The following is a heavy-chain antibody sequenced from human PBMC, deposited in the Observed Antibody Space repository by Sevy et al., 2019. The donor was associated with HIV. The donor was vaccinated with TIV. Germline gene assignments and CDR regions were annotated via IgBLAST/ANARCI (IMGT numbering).Heavy chain of an antibody. CDR1: GGSISGHY. D-gene: IGHD3-22*01. V-gene: IGHV4-59*11. J-gene: IGHJ4*02. Sequence: SENLSLTCTVSGGSISGHYWGWIRQSPGKGLERIAYVYDSGSSNYNPSLRSRVTIPVDTSKNQLSLGLSSVSAADTAVSFGARGGALLYYDTSGFQSFFDSWGPGALVIVSS. CDR3: ARGGALLYYDTSGFQSFFDS. CDR2: VYDSGSS.